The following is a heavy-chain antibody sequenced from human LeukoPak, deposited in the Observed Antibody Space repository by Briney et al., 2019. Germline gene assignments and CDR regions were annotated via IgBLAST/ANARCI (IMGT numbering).Heavy chain of an antibody. D-gene: IGHD6-13*01. J-gene: IGHJ4*02. CDR3: AKAGQQLVHHTTFDY. V-gene: IGHV3-11*01. CDR1: GFTFSDYY. Sequence: GGSLRLSCAASGFTFSDYYMSWIRQAPWKGLEWVSYISSSGSTIYYADSVKGRFTISRDNAKNSLYLQMNSLRTEDTALYYCAKAGQQLVHHTTFDYWGQGTLVTVSS. CDR2: ISSSGSTI.